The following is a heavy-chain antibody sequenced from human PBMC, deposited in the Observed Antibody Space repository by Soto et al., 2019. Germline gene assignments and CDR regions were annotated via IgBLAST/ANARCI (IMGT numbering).Heavy chain of an antibody. CDR2: IFYNGFT. J-gene: IGHJ5*02. Sequence: QLQLQESGPGLVKPSETLSLTCTVSGGSINNDNYYWGWIRQPPGKGLEWIGIIFYNGFTYYSPCLKSRVTISVDTSKNQFSLKLTSVTAADTAVYYCARQDDFWSGSGWFDPWGQGTLVTVSS. V-gene: IGHV4-39*01. CDR3: ARQDDFWSGSGWFDP. CDR1: GGSINNDNYY. D-gene: IGHD3-3*01.